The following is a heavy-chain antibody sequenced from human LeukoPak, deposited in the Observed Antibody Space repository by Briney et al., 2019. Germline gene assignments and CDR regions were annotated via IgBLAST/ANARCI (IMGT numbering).Heavy chain of an antibody. Sequence: PGGSLRLSCAASGFTFNDYFMGWIRQTPGKGLEWVSYITNNGRKTYYADSMKGRFTISRDNAKNSLYLQMNSLRAEDTAVYYCARDKIVGATYFDYWGQGTLVTVSS. V-gene: IGHV3-11*04. CDR3: ARDKIVGATYFDY. CDR1: GFTFNDYF. CDR2: ITNNGRKT. J-gene: IGHJ4*02. D-gene: IGHD1-26*01.